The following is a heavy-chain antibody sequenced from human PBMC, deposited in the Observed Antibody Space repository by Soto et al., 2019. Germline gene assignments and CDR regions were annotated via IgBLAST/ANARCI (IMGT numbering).Heavy chain of an antibody. CDR3: ARESEGTHYYYGLDV. J-gene: IGHJ6*02. CDR1: GGSIRSGGYY. V-gene: IGHV4-31*03. CDR2: IYYSGNA. Sequence: PSETLSLTCTVSGGSIRSGGYYWSWIRQHPGKGLEWIGYIYYSGNAYYKPSLKSRLSISVDTSKNQFSLKMSSVTAADTAMYYCARESEGTHYYYGLDVWGQGTTVTVSS. D-gene: IGHD1-1*01.